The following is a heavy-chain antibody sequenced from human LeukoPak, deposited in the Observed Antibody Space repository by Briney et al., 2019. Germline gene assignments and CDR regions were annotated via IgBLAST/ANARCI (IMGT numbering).Heavy chain of an antibody. D-gene: IGHD2-15*01. J-gene: IGHJ5*02. Sequence: GASVKVSCKASGYTFTSYYMHWVRQAPGQGLEWMGIINPSGGSTSCAQKFQGRVTMTRDTSTSTVYMELSSLRSEDTAVYYCARDPRYCSGGSCYNFRFDPWGQGTLVTVSS. CDR2: INPSGGST. V-gene: IGHV1-46*01. CDR3: ARDPRYCSGGSCYNFRFDP. CDR1: GYTFTSYY.